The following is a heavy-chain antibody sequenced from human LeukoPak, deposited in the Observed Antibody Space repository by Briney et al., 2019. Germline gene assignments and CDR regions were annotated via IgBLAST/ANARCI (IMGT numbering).Heavy chain of an antibody. D-gene: IGHD7-27*01. J-gene: IGHJ4*02. CDR2: ISGSSDNT. CDR3: AKAPGFSDF. V-gene: IGHV3-23*01. Sequence: PGGSLRLSCAASGFTFNSYAMTWVRQAPGKGLEWVSTISGSSDNTFYAVSVKGRFTISRDNSKKTMYLQMNSLRADDTAVYYCAKAPGFSDFWGQGTLVTVSS. CDR1: GFTFNSYA.